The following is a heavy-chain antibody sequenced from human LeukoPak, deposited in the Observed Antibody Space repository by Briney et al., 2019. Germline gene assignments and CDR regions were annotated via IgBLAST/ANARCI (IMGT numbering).Heavy chain of an antibody. CDR1: GFTFGHHG. V-gene: IGHV3-33*01. J-gene: IGHJ5*02. Sequence: GTSLRLSCATSGFTFGHHGFHWVRRAPGKGLEWVSVIWSDGSKKDYVDSVKGRFTISRDNSKNTVYLQMNNLRAEDTAVYFCTRDDDTSSHFGCLSWGQGTLVTVSS. D-gene: IGHD3-3*01. CDR3: TRDDDTSSHFGCLS. CDR2: IWSDGSKK.